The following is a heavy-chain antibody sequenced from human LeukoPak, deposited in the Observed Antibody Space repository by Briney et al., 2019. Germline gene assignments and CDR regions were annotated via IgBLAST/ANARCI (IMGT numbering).Heavy chain of an antibody. CDR1: GFTVSSNY. CDR3: ARGDGHNFFDY. J-gene: IGHJ4*02. D-gene: IGHD5-24*01. CDR2: FYVGGAT. V-gene: IGHV3-53*01. Sequence: GGSLRLSCAASGFTVSSNYMSWVRQAPGKGLEWVSVFYVGGATYYADSVKGRFTISRDNSENTLYLQMKSLRAEDTAVYYCARGDGHNFFDYWGQGTLVTVSS.